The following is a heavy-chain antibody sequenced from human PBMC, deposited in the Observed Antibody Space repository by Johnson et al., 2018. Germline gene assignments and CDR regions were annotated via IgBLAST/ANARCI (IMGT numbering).Heavy chain of an antibody. D-gene: IGHD3-3*01. CDR1: GFTFSSYW. Sequence: VQLVQSGGGLVQPGGSLRLSCAASGFTFSSYWMSWVRQAPGKGLEWVANIKQDGSEKYYVDSVKGRFTISRDNAKNSLYLQMNSLRAEDTAGYYCATRGYWRHDAFEIWGQGTMVTVSS. CDR3: ATRGYWRHDAFEI. V-gene: IGHV3-7*01. CDR2: IKQDGSEK. J-gene: IGHJ3*02.